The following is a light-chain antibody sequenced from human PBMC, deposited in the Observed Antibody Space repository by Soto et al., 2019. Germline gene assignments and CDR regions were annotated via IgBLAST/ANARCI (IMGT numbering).Light chain of an antibody. V-gene: IGKV4-1*01. CDR1: QSLLYNSNNKNS. J-gene: IGKJ2*01. CDR3: HQHYSSPRT. Sequence: DIVMTQSPDSLAVSLGERATINCKSSQSLLYNSNNKNSLGWYQQKPGQPPKLLIYWASIRESGVSDRFSGSGSATDITLTISSLEAEEVAVYYYHQHYSSPRTFGQGTQLESK. CDR2: WAS.